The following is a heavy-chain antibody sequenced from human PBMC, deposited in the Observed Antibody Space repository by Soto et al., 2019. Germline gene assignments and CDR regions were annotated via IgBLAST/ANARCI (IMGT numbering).Heavy chain of an antibody. D-gene: IGHD3-22*01. CDR2: VHNSGTT. J-gene: IGHJ4*02. CDR3: ARTLSSGCSDS. Sequence: PSETLSLTCAVSGASISDFYWSWIRQPPGKGLEWIAYVHNSGTTTYHPSLKSRVTISLDTSKNQFSLGLRSVTAADTAVYYCARTLSSGCSDSWGQGTLVTVSS. V-gene: IGHV4-59*01. CDR1: GASISDFY.